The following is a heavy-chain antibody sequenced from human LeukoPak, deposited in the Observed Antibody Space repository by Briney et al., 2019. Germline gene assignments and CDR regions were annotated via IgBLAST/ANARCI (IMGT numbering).Heavy chain of an antibody. Sequence: SETLSLTCTVSGDSIRSYYWSWIRQPPGRGLECIGYISYSGVTNYNPSLKSRVTISVDTSKNQFSLKLSSVTAADTAVYYCARGSERRFLEWLFEDYWGQGTLVTVSS. V-gene: IGHV4-59*08. CDR1: GDSIRSYY. CDR3: ARGSERRFLEWLFEDY. D-gene: IGHD3-3*01. CDR2: ISYSGVT. J-gene: IGHJ4*02.